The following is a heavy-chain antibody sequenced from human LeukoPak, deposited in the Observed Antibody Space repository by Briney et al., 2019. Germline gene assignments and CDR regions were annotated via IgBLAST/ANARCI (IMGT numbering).Heavy chain of an antibody. J-gene: IGHJ2*01. V-gene: IGHV4-39*07. CDR3: SRRDCSHTDCFYWYFDL. CDR1: GGSISSASYY. CDR2: IYYSGST. Sequence: PSETLSLTCSVSGGSISSASYYWSFIRQPPGKGLEWIGSIYYSGSTYYNPSLRSRVTISVDTSKSQFSLNLRSVTAADTAVYYCSRRDCSHTDCFYWYFDLWGRGALLTVSS. D-gene: IGHD2-2*01.